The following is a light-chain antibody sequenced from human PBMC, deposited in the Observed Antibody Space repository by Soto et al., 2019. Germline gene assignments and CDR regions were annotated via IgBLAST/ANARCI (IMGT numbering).Light chain of an antibody. CDR3: QHHDDLPYT. Sequence: DIQMTQSPSSLSASVGDRVTITCQASQDINKFLNCYQQKPGKAPNLLIYDASDLQTGVPSRFSGRGSGTDFTFTISRLQPEYFAQYYCQHHDDLPYTFGPGNKV. CDR1: QDINKF. CDR2: DAS. J-gene: IGKJ3*01. V-gene: IGKV1-33*01.